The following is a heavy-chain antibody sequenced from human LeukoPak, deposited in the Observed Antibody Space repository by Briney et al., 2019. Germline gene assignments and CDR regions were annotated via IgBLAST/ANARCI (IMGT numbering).Heavy chain of an antibody. CDR2: ISSSSSYI. CDR3: ARDWESIQGFDY. J-gene: IGHJ4*02. V-gene: IGHV3-21*01. CDR1: GFTFSSYS. D-gene: IGHD1-26*01. Sequence: GGSLRLSCAASGFTFSSYSMNWVRQAPGKGLEWVSSISSSSSYIYYADSVKGRFTISRDNAKNSLYLQMNSLRAEDTAVYYCARDWESIQGFDYWGQGTLVTVSS.